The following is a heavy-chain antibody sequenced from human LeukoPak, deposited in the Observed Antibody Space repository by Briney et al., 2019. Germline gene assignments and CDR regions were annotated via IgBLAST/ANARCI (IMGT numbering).Heavy chain of an antibody. V-gene: IGHV4-59*05. CDR3: ARHSRQQLTYYFDY. J-gene: IGHJ4*02. CDR1: GGSISSYY. D-gene: IGHD6-13*01. Sequence: SETLSLTCTVSGGSISSYYWSWIRQPPGKGLEWIGSIYYSGSTYYNPSLKSRVTISVDTSKNQFSLKLSSVTAADTAVYYCARHSRQQLTYYFDYWGQGTLVTVSS. CDR2: IYYSGST.